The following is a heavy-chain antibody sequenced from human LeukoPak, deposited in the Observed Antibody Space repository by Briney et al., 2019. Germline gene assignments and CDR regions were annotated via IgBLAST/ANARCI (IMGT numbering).Heavy chain of an antibody. CDR3: ARDPVGGSTIFDS. D-gene: IGHD1-26*01. V-gene: IGHV6-1*01. Sequence: SQTLSLTCAISGDSVSSDSAAWNWIRQSPSRGLEWLARTYFRSKWYYDYALAVKGRITINPDTSKNQFPLQLNSVTPEDTAVYFCARDPVGGSTIFDSWGQGTLVTVSS. J-gene: IGHJ4*02. CDR1: GDSVSSDSAA. CDR2: TYFRSKWYY.